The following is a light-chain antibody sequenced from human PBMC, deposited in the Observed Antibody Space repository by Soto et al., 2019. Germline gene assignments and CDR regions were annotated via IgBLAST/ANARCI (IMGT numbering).Light chain of an antibody. J-gene: IGLJ2*01. CDR1: SSNIGAGYD. CDR2: DNN. CDR3: HSYDVSLSGPV. Sequence: QSVLTQPPSVSGAPGQRVTISCTGSSSNIGAGYDVHWYQQLPGTAPKVLTYDNNSRPSGVPGRFSGSKSGTSASLAITGLQAEDEADYYCHSYDVSLSGPVFGGGTKLTVL. V-gene: IGLV1-40*01.